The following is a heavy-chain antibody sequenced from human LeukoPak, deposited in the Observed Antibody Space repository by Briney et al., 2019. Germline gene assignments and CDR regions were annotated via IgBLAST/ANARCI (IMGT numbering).Heavy chain of an antibody. CDR1: GFTFSSYG. CDR3: XRDRLSGYDAFDI. J-gene: IGHJ3*02. V-gene: IGHV3-33*01. Sequence: QSGGSLRLSCAASGFTFSSYGMHWVRQAPGKGLEWVAVIWYDGSNKYYADSVKGRFTISRDNSKNTLYLQMNSLRAEDTAVYYXXRDRLSGYDAFDIWGQGTMVTVSS. D-gene: IGHD1-1*01. CDR2: IWYDGSNK.